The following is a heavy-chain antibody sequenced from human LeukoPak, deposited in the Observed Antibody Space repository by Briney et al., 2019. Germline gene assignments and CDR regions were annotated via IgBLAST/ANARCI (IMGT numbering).Heavy chain of an antibody. J-gene: IGHJ4*02. CDR1: GFTFSSYA. CDR3: AKMNPPDIVVVVAATGFYY. CDR2: ISGSGGST. D-gene: IGHD2-15*01. V-gene: IGHV3-23*01. Sequence: GGSLGLSCAASGFTFSSYAMSWVRQAPGKGLEWVSAISGSGGSTYYADSVKGRFTISRDNSKNTLYLQMNSLRAEDTAVYYCAKMNPPDIVVVVAATGFYYWGQGTLVTVSS.